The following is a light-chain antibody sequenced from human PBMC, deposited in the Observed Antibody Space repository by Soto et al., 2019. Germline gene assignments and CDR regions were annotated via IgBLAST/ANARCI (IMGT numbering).Light chain of an antibody. CDR1: QSLTGR. J-gene: IGKJ2*01. CDR2: DAS. V-gene: IGKV1-5*01. CDR3: QQYKVYPYT. Sequence: DIQMTQSPSTLSASIGDRVTLTCRASQSLTGRLAWYQQKPGRPPKLLIYDASILESGVPSRFSGSESGTEFTLTISSLHPDDFATFYCQQYKVYPYTFGQGTRLEI.